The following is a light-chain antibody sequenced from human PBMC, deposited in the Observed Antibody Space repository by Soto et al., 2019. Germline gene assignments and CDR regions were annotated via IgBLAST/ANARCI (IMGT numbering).Light chain of an antibody. Sequence: IVMTQSPVTLAVSPGERVTLSCRASETVRTNLAWFQQKPGHTHRLLIFGASTRATGIPNRFTVSGSETEFTLTIDRLQSEDLEVYYCQQYYNWPAFTFGQGTKLEI. J-gene: IGKJ2*01. CDR1: ETVRTN. V-gene: IGKV3-15*01. CDR2: GAS. CDR3: QQYYNWPAFT.